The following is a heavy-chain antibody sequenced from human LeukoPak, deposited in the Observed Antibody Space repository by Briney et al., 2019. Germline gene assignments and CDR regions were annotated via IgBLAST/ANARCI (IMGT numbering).Heavy chain of an antibody. CDR1: GFTFSSCG. J-gene: IGHJ6*02. V-gene: IGHV3-30*18. D-gene: IGHD3-10*01. CDR3: AKRDYFGSVDSYYAMDV. Sequence: PGGSLRLSCAASGFTFSSCGMHWVRQAPGKGLEWVAVISYDGNNQYYGDSVKGRFTISRDNSKNTLYLQMNSLGAEDTAVYYCAKRDYFGSVDSYYAMDVWGQGTTVTVSS. CDR2: ISYDGNNQ.